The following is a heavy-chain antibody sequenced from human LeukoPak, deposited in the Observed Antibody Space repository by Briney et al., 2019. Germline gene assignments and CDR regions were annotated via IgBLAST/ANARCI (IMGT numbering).Heavy chain of an antibody. V-gene: IGHV3-30*01. CDR1: GFTFSSYA. CDR2: ISYDGSNK. J-gene: IGHJ4*02. D-gene: IGHD6-13*01. Sequence: GGSLRLSCAASGFTFSSYAMHWVRQAPGKGLEWVAVISYDGSNKYYADSVKGRFTISRDNSKNTLYLQMNSLRAEVTAVYYCARKSSSLRGGVFDHWGQGTLVTVSS. CDR3: ARKSSSLRGGVFDH.